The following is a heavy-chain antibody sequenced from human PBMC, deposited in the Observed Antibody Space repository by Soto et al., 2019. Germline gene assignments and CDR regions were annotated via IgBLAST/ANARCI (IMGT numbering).Heavy chain of an antibody. V-gene: IGHV3-23*01. J-gene: IGHJ3*02. CDR3: ARDGPRFLEWFYDAFDI. CDR1: GFTFSSYA. CDR2: ISGSGDST. Sequence: TGGSLRLSCAASGFTFSSYAMSWVRQAPGKGLEWVSGISGSGDSTYYADSVGGRFTISRDNSKNTLYLQMNSLRAEDTAVYYCARDGPRFLEWFYDAFDIWGQGTMVTVSS. D-gene: IGHD3-3*01.